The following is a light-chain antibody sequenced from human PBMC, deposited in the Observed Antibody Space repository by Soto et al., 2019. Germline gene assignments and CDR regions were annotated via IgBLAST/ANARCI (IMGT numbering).Light chain of an antibody. V-gene: IGKV3-20*01. CDR1: QTVISSY. J-gene: IGKJ4*01. CDR2: GAS. CDR3: QQYGDSPLT. Sequence: IVLTHSPGTLSLSPCERATLSARASQTVISSYLAWYQQEPGQAPRLLIYGASTRATGIPDRFSGSGSGTDFTLTISRLEPEDFAVYYCQQYGDSPLTFGGGTKVDIK.